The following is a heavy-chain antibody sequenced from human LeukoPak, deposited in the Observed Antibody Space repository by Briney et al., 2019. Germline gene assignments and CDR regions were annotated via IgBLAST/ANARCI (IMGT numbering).Heavy chain of an antibody. CDR3: AATQRYYDYVWGSYRPSYFDY. D-gene: IGHD3-16*02. CDR1: GFNYSSYT. CDR2: ISASRDIT. J-gene: IGHJ4*02. Sequence: GGSLRLSCAASGFNYSSYTMNWVRQAPGMGLEWLSYISASRDITYYADSVKGRFTISRDNAKNSLYLQMNSLRAEDTAVYYCAATQRYYDYVWGSYRPSYFDYWGQGTLVTVSS. V-gene: IGHV3-48*01.